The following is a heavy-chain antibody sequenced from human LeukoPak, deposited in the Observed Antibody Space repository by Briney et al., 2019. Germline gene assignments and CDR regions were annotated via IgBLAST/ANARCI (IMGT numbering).Heavy chain of an antibody. CDR2: ISSSSRTI. J-gene: IGHJ3*02. CDR1: GFTFSSYN. V-gene: IGHV3-48*01. Sequence: GGSLRLSCAASGFTFSSYNMNWVRQAPGKGLEWVSYISSSSRTIYYADSVEGRFTISRDNAKNSLYLQMNNLRAEDTAVYYCARAWCSGGSCYLYDAFDIWGQGTMVTFSS. D-gene: IGHD2-15*01. CDR3: ARAWCSGGSCYLYDAFDI.